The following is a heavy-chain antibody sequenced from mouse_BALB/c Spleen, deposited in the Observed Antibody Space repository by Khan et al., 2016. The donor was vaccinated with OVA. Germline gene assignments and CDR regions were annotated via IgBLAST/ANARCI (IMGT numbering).Heavy chain of an antibody. D-gene: IGHD2-4*01. CDR2: IWSDGST. CDR3: ARQPYYHCSIMDF. J-gene: IGHJ4*01. Sequence: QVQLKQSGPGLVAPSQSLSITCTISGVSLTNYGVHWVRQPPGKGLEWLVVIWSDGSTTYNSALKSRLSTSKDNSKSQVFLKMNSLQTDDTAMYYCARQPYYHCSIMDFWGQGTSVTVS. CDR1: GVSLTNYG. V-gene: IGHV2-6-1*01.